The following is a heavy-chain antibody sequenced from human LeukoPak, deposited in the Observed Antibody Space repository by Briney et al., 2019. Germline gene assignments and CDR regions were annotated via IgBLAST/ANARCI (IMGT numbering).Heavy chain of an antibody. CDR2: MSGYNGKT. V-gene: IGHV1-18*01. Sequence: EASVKVSCKASGYTFTSYGISWVRQAPGQGLEWMGWMSGYNGKTNYGQKFQGRVTMTTDTSTSTAYVELPSLRSDDTAVYYCARDGYHDSSGYYLQFDYWGQGTLVTVSS. CDR3: ARDGYHDSSGYYLQFDY. CDR1: GYTFTSYG. D-gene: IGHD3-22*01. J-gene: IGHJ4*02.